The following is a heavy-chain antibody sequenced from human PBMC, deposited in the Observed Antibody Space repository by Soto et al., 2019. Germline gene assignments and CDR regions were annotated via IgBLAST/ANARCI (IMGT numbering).Heavy chain of an antibody. CDR2: IIPIFGTA. J-gene: IGHJ5*02. CDR3: ARSGMATILNWFDP. Sequence: SVEVSCKASGGTFSSYAISWVRQAPGQGLEWMGGIIPIFGTANYAQKFQGRVTITADKSTSTAYMELSSLRSDDTAVYYCARSGMATILNWFDPWGQGTLVTVSS. D-gene: IGHD5-12*01. V-gene: IGHV1-69*06. CDR1: GGTFSSYA.